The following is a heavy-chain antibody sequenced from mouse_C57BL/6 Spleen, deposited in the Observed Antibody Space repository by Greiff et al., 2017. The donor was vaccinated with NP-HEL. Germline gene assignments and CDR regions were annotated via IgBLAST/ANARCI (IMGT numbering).Heavy chain of an antibody. J-gene: IGHJ4*01. CDR1: GYAFSSYW. Sequence: QVQLQQSGAELVKPGASVKISCKASGYAFSSYWMNWVKQRPGKGLEWIGQIYPGDGDTNYNGKFKGKATLTADKSSSTAYMQLSSLTSEDSAVYFCARLKLTGNAMDYWGQGTSVTVSS. CDR3: ARLKLTGNAMDY. CDR2: IYPGDGDT. D-gene: IGHD4-1*01. V-gene: IGHV1-80*01.